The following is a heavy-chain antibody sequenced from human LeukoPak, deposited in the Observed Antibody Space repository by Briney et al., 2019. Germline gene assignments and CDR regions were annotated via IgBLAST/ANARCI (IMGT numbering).Heavy chain of an antibody. J-gene: IGHJ6*02. V-gene: IGHV1-2*02. Sequence: GASVKVSCKASGYTFTGYYIHWVRQAPGQGLEWMGIINPNGGGTNYAQKFQGRVTMTRDTSTSTAFMELSRLRSDDTAVYYCARDRWELPYNCGMDVWGQGTTVTVSS. CDR2: INPNGGGT. CDR1: GYTFTGYY. CDR3: ARDRWELPYNCGMDV. D-gene: IGHD1-26*01.